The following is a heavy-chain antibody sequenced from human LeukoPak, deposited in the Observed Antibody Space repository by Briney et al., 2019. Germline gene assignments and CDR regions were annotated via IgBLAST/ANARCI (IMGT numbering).Heavy chain of an antibody. D-gene: IGHD3-10*01. V-gene: IGHV3-21*01. J-gene: IGHJ3*02. CDR3: ARSRYYGSKNDALDI. Sequence: GGSLRLSRAASGFTFSSYSMNWVRQAPGKGLEGVSSINSSSSYIYYADSVKGRCTISRNNAKTSLYLQMNSLRAEDTAVYYCARSRYYGSKNDALDIWGQGTMVTVSS. CDR2: INSSSSYI. CDR1: GFTFSSYS.